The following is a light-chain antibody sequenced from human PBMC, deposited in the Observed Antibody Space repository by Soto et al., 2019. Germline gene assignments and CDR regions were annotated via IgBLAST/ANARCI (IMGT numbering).Light chain of an antibody. CDR3: AAWDVSLVV. J-gene: IGLJ2*01. V-gene: IGLV1-44*01. Sequence: QPVLTQPPSASGTPGQRVTISCSGSSSNIGTNTVIWYQQLPGAAPKLLIYSDNQRPSAVPDRFSGSKSGTSASLAISGLQSEDEADYYCAAWDVSLVVFGGGTKVTVL. CDR2: SDN. CDR1: SSNIGTNT.